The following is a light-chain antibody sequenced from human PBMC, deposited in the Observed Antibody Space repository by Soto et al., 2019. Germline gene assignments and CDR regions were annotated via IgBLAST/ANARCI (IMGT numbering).Light chain of an antibody. J-gene: IGKJ4*01. CDR2: DAS. Sequence: EIVLTQSPATLSLSPGERATLSCRASKSISSHLARYQQKPGQTPRLLMYDASNRATAVPARFSGSGSGTDFTLTISSLEPEDPAVYYCQQRSTWPLTFGGGTKVEIK. CDR3: QQRSTWPLT. CDR1: KSISSH. V-gene: IGKV3-11*01.